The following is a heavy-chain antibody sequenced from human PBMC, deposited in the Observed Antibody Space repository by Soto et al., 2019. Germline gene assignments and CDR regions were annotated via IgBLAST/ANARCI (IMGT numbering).Heavy chain of an antibody. D-gene: IGHD6-13*01. V-gene: IGHV1-18*01. J-gene: IGHJ5*01. CDR1: GYTFTSYG. Sequence: ASVKVACKASGYTFTSYGISWVRQAPGQGLEWMGWISAYNGNTNYAQKLQGRVTMTTDTSTSTAYMELRSLRSDDTAVYYCARHPRGSLVIAAPGPGWFVSSCQRPLVT. CDR3: ARHPRGSLVIAAPGPGWFVS. CDR2: ISAYNGNT.